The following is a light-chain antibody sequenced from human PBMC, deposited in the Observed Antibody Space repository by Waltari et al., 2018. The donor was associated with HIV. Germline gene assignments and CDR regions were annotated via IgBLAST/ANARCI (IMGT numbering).Light chain of an antibody. Sequence: QSVFTQPPSVSAAPGQKFTISCSADTSHVANTSVPWYQQLQGRAPRLLIYDNEKRPSRMPDRFPAFKAGMSATLVISGLQIVDEADYYCGTWDSSLSLYVFGTGTTVAVL. CDR3: GTWDSSLSLYV. V-gene: IGLV1-51*01. CDR1: TSHVANTS. CDR2: DNE. J-gene: IGLJ1*01.